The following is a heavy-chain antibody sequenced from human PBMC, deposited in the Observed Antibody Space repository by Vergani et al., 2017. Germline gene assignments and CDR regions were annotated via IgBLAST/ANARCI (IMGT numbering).Heavy chain of an antibody. CDR2: ISSSSSYI. CDR3: ARKPYGSGHCMDV. Sequence: EVKLVESGGGLVKSGGSLRLLCAASGLTFSSYSMNWVRQAPGKGREWVSSISSSSSYIYYADSVKGRFTISRDNAKNSLYLQMNSLRAEDTAVYYCARKPYGSGHCMDVWGQGTTVTVSS. D-gene: IGHD3-10*01. CDR1: GLTFSSYS. J-gene: IGHJ6*02. V-gene: IGHV3-21*01.